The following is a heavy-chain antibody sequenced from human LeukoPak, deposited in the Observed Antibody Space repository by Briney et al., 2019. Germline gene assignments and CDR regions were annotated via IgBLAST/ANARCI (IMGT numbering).Heavy chain of an antibody. CDR3: ARIGRSGWNFDY. J-gene: IGHJ4*02. D-gene: IGHD6-19*01. Sequence: GGSLKLSCAVSGFIFSSNWMTWVRQAPGKGLEWVANINEDGSVKYYVDSVKGRFTISRDNAKNSLYLQMSSLRAEDTAVYYCARIGRSGWNFDYWGQGTLVTVSS. CDR2: INEDGSVK. CDR1: GFIFSSNW. V-gene: IGHV3-7*01.